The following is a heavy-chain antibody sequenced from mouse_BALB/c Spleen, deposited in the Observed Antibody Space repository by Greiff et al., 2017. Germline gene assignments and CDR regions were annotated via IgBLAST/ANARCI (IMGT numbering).Heavy chain of an antibody. V-gene: IGHV2-2*02. CDR2: IWSGGST. J-gene: IGHJ4*01. CDR1: GFSLTSYG. CDR3: ARRDPILLYYAMDY. Sequence: VKLMESGPGLVQPSQSLSITCTVSGFSLTSYGVHWVRQSPGKGLEWLGVIWSGGSTDYNAAFISRLSISKDNSKSQVFFKMNSLQANDTAIYYCARRDPILLYYAMDYWGQGTSVTVSS. D-gene: IGHD1-1*01.